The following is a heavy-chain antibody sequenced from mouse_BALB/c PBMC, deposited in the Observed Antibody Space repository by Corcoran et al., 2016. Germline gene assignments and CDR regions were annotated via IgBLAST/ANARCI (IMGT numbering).Heavy chain of an antibody. CDR2: IYPGNVNT. CDR3: ARSDTTAHFDY. Sequence: QVQLQQSGPELVKPGASVRISCKASGYTFTSYYIHWVKQRPGQGLEWIGWIYPGNVNTKYNEKFKGKATLTADKSSSTAYMQLSSLTSEDSAVYFYARSDTTAHFDYWGQGTTLTVSS. CDR1: GYTFTSYY. J-gene: IGHJ2*01. D-gene: IGHD1-2*01. V-gene: IGHV1S56*01.